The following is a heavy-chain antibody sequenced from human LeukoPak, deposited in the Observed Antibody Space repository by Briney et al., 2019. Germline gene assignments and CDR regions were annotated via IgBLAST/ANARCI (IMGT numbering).Heavy chain of an antibody. CDR2: IYYSGTT. Sequence: SETLSLTCTVSGGSIRYYYWSWLRQSPGKGLEGLGYIYYSGTTNYNPSLKSRVTISVDTSKNQFSLQLRSVTAADTAVYYCAREDPQTTVPEGMDVWGQGTTVTVSS. V-gene: IGHV4-59*13. CDR1: GGSIRYYY. CDR3: AREDPQTTVPEGMDV. J-gene: IGHJ6*02. D-gene: IGHD4-17*01.